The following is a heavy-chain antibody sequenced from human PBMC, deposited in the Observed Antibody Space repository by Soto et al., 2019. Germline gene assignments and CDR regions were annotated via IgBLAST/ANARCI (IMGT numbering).Heavy chain of an antibody. V-gene: IGHV3-48*04. D-gene: IGHD2-2*01. CDR2: ISSSSSTI. CDR3: ARVAVVVPAAIGNWYFDL. CDR1: GFTFSSYS. Sequence: GGSLRLSCAASGFTFSSYSMNWVRQAPGKGLEWVSYISSSSSTIYYADSVKGRFTISRDNAKNSLYLQMNSLRAEDTAVYYCARVAVVVPAAIGNWYFDLWGRGTLVTVSS. J-gene: IGHJ2*01.